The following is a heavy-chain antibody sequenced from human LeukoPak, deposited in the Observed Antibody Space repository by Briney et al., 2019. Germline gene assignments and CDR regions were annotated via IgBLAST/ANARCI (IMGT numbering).Heavy chain of an antibody. J-gene: IGHJ4*02. V-gene: IGHV1-2*06. CDR3: AREKMVLSGTNLYYFDY. CDR2: INANDGGT. D-gene: IGHD4/OR15-4a*01. CDR1: GNTLTGYY. Sequence: GASVKVSCKASGNTLTGYYIHWIRQAPGQGLEGMGRINANDGGTQYAQHFQGRVTVTRDTSINTAYMELSSLTSDDTALFYCAREKMVLSGTNLYYFDYWGQGTLVTVSS.